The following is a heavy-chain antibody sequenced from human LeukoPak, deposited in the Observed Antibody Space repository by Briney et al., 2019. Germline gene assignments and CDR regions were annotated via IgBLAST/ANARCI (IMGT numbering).Heavy chain of an antibody. CDR3: ARDGIRVLSYYYDSSGSFDY. CDR1: GFTVDDYA. D-gene: IGHD3-22*01. J-gene: IGHJ4*02. CDR2: INWNGGST. Sequence: PGGSLRLSCAASGFTVDDYAMSWVRQAPGKGLEWVSGINWNGGSTGYADSVKGRFTISRDNAKNSLYLQMNSLRDEDTALYYCARDGIRVLSYYYDSSGSFDYWGQGTLVSVSS. V-gene: IGHV3-20*04.